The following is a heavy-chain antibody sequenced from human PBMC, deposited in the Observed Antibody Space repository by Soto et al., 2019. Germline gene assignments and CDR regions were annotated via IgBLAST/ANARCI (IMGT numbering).Heavy chain of an antibody. CDR2: IYYSGST. V-gene: IGHV4-59*01. D-gene: IGHD2-15*01. J-gene: IGHJ4*02. Sequence: PSETLSLTCTVSGGSISTYYWSWIRQPPGKGLEWIGYIYYSGSTNYNPSLKSRVTISVDTSKNQFSLKLSSVTAADTAVYYRARAECSCGSFGSPTGPFDFWCQGLLVTGSS. CDR1: GGSISTYY. CDR3: ARAECSCGSFGSPTGPFDF.